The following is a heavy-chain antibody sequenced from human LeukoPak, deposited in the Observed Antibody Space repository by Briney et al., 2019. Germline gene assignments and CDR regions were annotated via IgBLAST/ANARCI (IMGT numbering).Heavy chain of an antibody. CDR2: MNPNSGNT. CDR1: GYTFTSYD. D-gene: IGHD3-16*02. CDR3: ARVRGLRDYVWGSYRPDAFDI. Sequence: ASVKVSCKASGYTFTSYDINWVRQATGQGLEWMGWMNPNSGNTGYAQKFQGRVTITRNTSISTAYMELSSLRSEDTAVYYCARVRGLRDYVWGSYRPDAFDIWGQGTMVTVSS. V-gene: IGHV1-8*03. J-gene: IGHJ3*02.